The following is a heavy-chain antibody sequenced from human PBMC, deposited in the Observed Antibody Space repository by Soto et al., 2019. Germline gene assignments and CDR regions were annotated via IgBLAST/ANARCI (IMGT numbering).Heavy chain of an antibody. CDR1: GFTFSSYW. CDR3: ARCDSLWGSYRDAFDI. CDR2: INSDGSST. V-gene: IGHV3-74*01. Sequence: EVQLVESGGGLVQPGGSLRLSCAASGFTFSSYWMPWVRQAPGKGLVWVSRINSDGSSTSYADSVKGRFTISRDNAKNTVYLQMNRLRAEDTAVYYCARCDSLWGSYRDAFDIWGQGTMVTVSS. D-gene: IGHD3-16*02. J-gene: IGHJ3*02.